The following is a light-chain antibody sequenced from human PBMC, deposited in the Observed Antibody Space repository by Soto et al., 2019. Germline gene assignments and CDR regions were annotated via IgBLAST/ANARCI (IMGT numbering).Light chain of an antibody. CDR2: DAS. Sequence: EIVLTQSPATLSLSPGERATLSCRASQSVSSYLAWYQQKPGQAPRLLIYDASNRATGIPARFSGSGSGTDFTLTISSLALEDFAVYYSQQRRNWFTFGGGTKVEIK. CDR1: QSVSSY. CDR3: QQRRNWFT. V-gene: IGKV3-11*01. J-gene: IGKJ4*01.